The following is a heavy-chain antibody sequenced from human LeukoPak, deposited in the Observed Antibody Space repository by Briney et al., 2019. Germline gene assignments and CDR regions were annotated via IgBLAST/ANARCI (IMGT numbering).Heavy chain of an antibody. J-gene: IGHJ4*02. V-gene: IGHV3-23*01. CDR1: GFTFSSYA. CDR2: ISGSGGST. CDR3: AKEPHCSSTSCYQDY. Sequence: PGGSLRLSCAASGFTFSSYAMSWVRQAPGKGLEWVSAISGSGGSTYYADSVKGRFTISRDNSKNTLYLQMNSLRAEGTAVYYCAKEPHCSSTSCYQDYWGQGTLVTVSS. D-gene: IGHD2-2*01.